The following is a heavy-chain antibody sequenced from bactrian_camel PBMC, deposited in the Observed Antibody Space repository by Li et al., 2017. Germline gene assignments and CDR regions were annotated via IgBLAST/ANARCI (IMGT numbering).Heavy chain of an antibody. J-gene: IGHJ4*01. Sequence: VQLVESGGGSVQAGGSLRLSCAASGYTFSRYCMAWFRQAPGKERERVAAIYTAIGGKYYPDSVKGRFTISHDVAKRTLSLQMSNIEAEDTATYYCAQDVLERGCSPTTVFHIWGQGTQVTVS. V-gene: IGHV3S1*01. D-gene: IGHD8*01. CDR1: GYTFSRYC. CDR3: AQDVLERGCSPTTVFHI. CDR2: IYTAIGGK.